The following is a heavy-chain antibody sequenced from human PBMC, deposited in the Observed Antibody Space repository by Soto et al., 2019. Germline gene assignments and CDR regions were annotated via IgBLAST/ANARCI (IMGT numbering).Heavy chain of an antibody. CDR3: ARHITMDPLLVY. D-gene: IGHD3-10*01. CDR1: GFTVSSNY. Sequence: EVLLVESGGGLIQPGGSLRLSCAASGFTVSSNYMSWVRQAPGKGLEWVSVIYSGGSTYYADSVKGRFTISRDNSKNTLYLQMNSLRAEDTAVYYCARHITMDPLLVYWGQGTLVTVSS. CDR2: IYSGGST. V-gene: IGHV3-53*01. J-gene: IGHJ4*02.